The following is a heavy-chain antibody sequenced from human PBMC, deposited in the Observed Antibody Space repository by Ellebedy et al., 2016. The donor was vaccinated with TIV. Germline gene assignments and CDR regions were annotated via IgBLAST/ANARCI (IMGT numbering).Heavy chain of an antibody. J-gene: IGHJ4*02. CDR2: IWYDGSNK. V-gene: IGHV3-33*01. CDR1: GFTFSSYG. CDR3: ARDRWSLHFDY. D-gene: IGHD4-23*01. Sequence: GESLKISCAASGFTFSSYGMHWVRQAPGKGLEWVAVIWYDGSNKYYADSVKGRFTISRDNSKNTLYLQMNSLRAEDTAVYYCARDRWSLHFDYWGQGTLVTVSS.